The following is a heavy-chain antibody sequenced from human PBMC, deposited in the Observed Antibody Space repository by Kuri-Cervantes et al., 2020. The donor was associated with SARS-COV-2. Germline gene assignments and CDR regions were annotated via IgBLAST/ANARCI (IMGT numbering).Heavy chain of an antibody. V-gene: IGHV3-21*01. J-gene: IGHJ6*03. D-gene: IGHD6-6*01. CDR1: GGSISSYY. Sequence: GESLKISCTVSGGSISSYYWSWIRQPPGKGLEWVSSISSSSTYIYYPDSVKGRFTNSRDNAKNSLFLQMNSLRADDTAVPYCARAVGSSSAGDYSMDVWGKGTTVTVSS. CDR3: ARAVGSSSAGDYSMDV. CDR2: ISSSSTYI.